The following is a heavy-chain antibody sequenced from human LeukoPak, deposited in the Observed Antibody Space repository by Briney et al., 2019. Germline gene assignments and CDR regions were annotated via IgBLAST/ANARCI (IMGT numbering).Heavy chain of an antibody. J-gene: IGHJ4*02. CDR1: GYTFTGYY. CDR2: ISAYNGNT. CDR3: ARDAAYSGSYPCY. D-gene: IGHD1-26*01. Sequence: GASVKVSCKASGYTFTGYYMHWVRQAPGQGLEWMGWISAYNGNTNYAQKLQGRVTMTTDTSTSTAYMELRSLRSDDTAVYYCARDAAYSGSYPCYWGQGTLVTVSS. V-gene: IGHV1-18*04.